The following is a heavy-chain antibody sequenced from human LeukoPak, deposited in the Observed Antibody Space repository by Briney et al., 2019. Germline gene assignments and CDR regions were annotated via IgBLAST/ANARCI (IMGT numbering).Heavy chain of an antibody. V-gene: IGHV3-23*01. CDR2: ISGSGGST. Sequence: PGGSLRLSCAASGFTFSSYAMSWVRQAPGKWLEWVSAISGSGGSTYYADSVKGRFTISRDNSKNTLYLQMNSLRAEDTAVYYCAKDGGYSSSWTDYWGQGTLVTVSS. CDR1: GFTFSSYA. CDR3: AKDGGYSSSWTDY. D-gene: IGHD6-13*01. J-gene: IGHJ4*02.